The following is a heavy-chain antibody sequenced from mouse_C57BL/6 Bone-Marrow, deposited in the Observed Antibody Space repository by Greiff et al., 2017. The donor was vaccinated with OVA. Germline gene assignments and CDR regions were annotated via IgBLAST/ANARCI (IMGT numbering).Heavy chain of an antibody. CDR1: GFTFSSYA. V-gene: IGHV5-4*03. CDR3: ARVTDCFKWYFDV. J-gene: IGHJ1*03. D-gene: IGHD2-4*01. CDR2: ISDGGSYT. Sequence: EVKLVESGGGLVKPGGSLKLSCAASGFTFSSYAMSWVRQTPEKRLEWVATISDGGSYTYYPDNVKGRFTISRDNAKNNLYLQMSHLKSEDTAMYYCARVTDCFKWYFDVWGTGTTVTVSS.